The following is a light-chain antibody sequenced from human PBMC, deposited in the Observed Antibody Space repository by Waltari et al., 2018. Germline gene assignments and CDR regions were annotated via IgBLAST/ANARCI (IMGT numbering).Light chain of an antibody. V-gene: IGLV3-16*01. Sequence: SHELPQPPSVSVSLGQMARISCSGAALSTKTVYWYQQKPGQPPVLIIYKDIERPSGTPERFSGSSSGTLVTLTISGVQAEDEADYYCLSPDSGGTYWVFGGGTKLTVL. J-gene: IGLJ3*02. CDR1: ALSTKT. CDR3: LSPDSGGTYWV. CDR2: KDI.